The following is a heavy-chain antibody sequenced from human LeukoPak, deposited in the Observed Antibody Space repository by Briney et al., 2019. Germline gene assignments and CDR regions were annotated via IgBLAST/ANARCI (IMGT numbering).Heavy chain of an antibody. D-gene: IGHD2-21*02. J-gene: IGHJ3*02. CDR3: ATHGCGNCNLRPFDI. CDR2: INQHGSES. Sequence: PGGSLRLSCAASGFTFSNFWMGWVRQAPGKGLEWVADINQHGSESFHVDSVKGRFTVSRDNAKNSLYLQMNSLRAEDTAVYYFATHGCGNCNLRPFDICGQGTMVTVSS. V-gene: IGHV3-7*01. CDR1: GFTFSNFW.